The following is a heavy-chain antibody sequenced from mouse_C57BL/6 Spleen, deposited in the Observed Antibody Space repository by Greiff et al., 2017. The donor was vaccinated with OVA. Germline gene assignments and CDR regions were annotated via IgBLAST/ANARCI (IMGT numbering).Heavy chain of an antibody. CDR2: ISYDGSN. V-gene: IGHV3-6*01. J-gene: IGHJ4*01. D-gene: IGHD2-4*01. CDR3: ARDPLYYDYDDAMDY. Sequence: ESGPGLVKPSQSLSLTCSVTGYSITSGYYWNWIRQFPGNKLEWMGYISYDGSNNYNPSLKNRISITRDTSKNQFFLKLNSVTTEDTATYYCARDPLYYDYDDAMDYWGQGTSVTVSS. CDR1: GYSITSGYY.